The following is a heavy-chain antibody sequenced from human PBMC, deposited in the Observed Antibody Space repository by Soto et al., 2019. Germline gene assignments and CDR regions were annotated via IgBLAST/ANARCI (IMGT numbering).Heavy chain of an antibody. D-gene: IGHD2-21*02. V-gene: IGHV1-46*01. CDR2: INPSGGST. Sequence: QVQLVQSGAEVKKPGASVKVSCKASGYTFTSYYMHWVRQAPGQGLEWMGIINPSGGSTSYAQKFQGRVTMTRDTSAVTVYMELSSLRSEDTAVYYCARGSYVVVTATEMNDAFDVWGEGTMITVSS. CDR3: ARGSYVVVTATEMNDAFDV. CDR1: GYTFTSYY. J-gene: IGHJ3*01.